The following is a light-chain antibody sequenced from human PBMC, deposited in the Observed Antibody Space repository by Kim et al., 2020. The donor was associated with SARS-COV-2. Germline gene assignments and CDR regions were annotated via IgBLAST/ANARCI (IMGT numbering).Light chain of an antibody. CDR3: QQNNDWALLT. CDR1: QSVRNN. CDR2: DAS. J-gene: IGKJ4*01. Sequence: IVMTQSPATLSASPGERVTLSCRASQSVRNNLAWYQQRPGQAPRLLLYDASTRATDISARFSGSGSGTEFTLTIRSLQSEDHAVYYYQQNNDWALLTFGGGTKVDIK. V-gene: IGKV3-15*01.